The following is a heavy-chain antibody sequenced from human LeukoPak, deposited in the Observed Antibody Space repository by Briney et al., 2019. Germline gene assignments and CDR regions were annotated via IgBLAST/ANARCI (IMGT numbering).Heavy chain of an antibody. CDR3: AKDTRISGSYSGFDY. D-gene: IGHD1-26*01. J-gene: IGHJ4*02. CDR1: GVTFSSDA. CDR2: ISASGGST. V-gene: IGHV3-23*01. Sequence: GGSLRLSCAASGVTFSSDAMSWVRQAPGKGLEWVSAISASGGSTYYADSVKGRFTISRDNSKNTLYLQMNSLRAEDTAVYYCAKDTRISGSYSGFDYWGQGTLVTVSS.